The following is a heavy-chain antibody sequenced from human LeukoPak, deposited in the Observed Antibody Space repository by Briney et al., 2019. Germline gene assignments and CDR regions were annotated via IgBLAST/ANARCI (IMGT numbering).Heavy chain of an antibody. J-gene: IGHJ4*02. Sequence: SETLSLTCTVSGGSISSYYWSWIRQPPGKGLEWIGYIYYSGSTNYNPSLKSRVTISVDTSKNQFSLKLSSVTAADPAVYYCARSRSYRLLIFDYWGQGTLVTVSS. D-gene: IGHD1-26*01. CDR3: ARSRSYRLLIFDY. CDR1: GGSISSYY. V-gene: IGHV4-59*01. CDR2: IYYSGST.